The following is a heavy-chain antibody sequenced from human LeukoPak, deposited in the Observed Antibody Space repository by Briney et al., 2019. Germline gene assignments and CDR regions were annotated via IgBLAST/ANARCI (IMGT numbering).Heavy chain of an antibody. J-gene: IGHJ4*02. CDR1: GGSINDAS. CDR2: IYHSGGT. V-gene: IGHV4-59*01. CDR3: ARVGTYYRSLDS. D-gene: IGHD3-10*01. Sequence: SETLSLTCTVSGGSINDASWNWIRQPPGQGLEWIGYIYHSGGTNYNPSLKSRVSISLDTSKNQFSLKLSSVTAADTAVYYCARVGTYYRSLDSWGQGTLVPVSS.